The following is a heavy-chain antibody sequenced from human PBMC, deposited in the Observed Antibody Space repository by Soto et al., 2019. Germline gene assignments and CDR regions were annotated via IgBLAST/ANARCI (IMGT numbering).Heavy chain of an antibody. J-gene: IGHJ5*01. CDR1: GGSFGGYF. Sequence: TLSLTCAVYGGSFGGYFWSWIRQPPGKGLEWIGEINHSGGTNYNPSLKSRITISLDTSKNQFSLKLSSVTAADTAVYYCARGAVPRHYNFWSGYYFADWFDSWGQGSLVTVSS. V-gene: IGHV4-34*01. CDR3: ARGAVPRHYNFWSGYYFADWFDS. D-gene: IGHD3-3*01. CDR2: INHSGGT.